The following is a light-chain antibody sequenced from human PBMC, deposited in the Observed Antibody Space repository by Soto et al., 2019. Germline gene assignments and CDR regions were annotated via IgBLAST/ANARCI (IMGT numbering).Light chain of an antibody. CDR1: QSIGTL. J-gene: IGKJ2*01. CDR3: QQYNSYAYT. V-gene: IGKV1-5*01. Sequence: DIQMTQSPSTLAASVGDRVTITCRASQSIGTLLAWYQQKPGKAPKLLNFDVSNLESGVPSRFSGSGSGTEFTLTISSLQPDDCVTYYCQQYNSYAYTFGQGTKLEI. CDR2: DVS.